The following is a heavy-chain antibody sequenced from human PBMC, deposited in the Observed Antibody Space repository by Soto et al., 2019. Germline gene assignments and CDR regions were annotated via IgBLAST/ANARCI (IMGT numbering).Heavy chain of an antibody. J-gene: IGHJ6*02. CDR1: GGSISSGGYY. Sequence: QVQLQESGPGLVKPSQTLSLTCTVSGGSISSGGYYWSWIRQHPGKGLEWIGYIYYSGSTYYNPSLKSRVTISVDTSKNQFSLKLSSVTAADTAVYYCAATHSSGPVYYYGMDVWGQGTTVTVSS. CDR2: IYYSGST. D-gene: IGHD3-22*01. CDR3: AATHSSGPVYYYGMDV. V-gene: IGHV4-31*03.